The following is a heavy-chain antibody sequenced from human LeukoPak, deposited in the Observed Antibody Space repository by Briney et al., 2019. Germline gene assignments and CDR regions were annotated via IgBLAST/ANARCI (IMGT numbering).Heavy chain of an antibody. CDR3: ARGGSHCNRNSCHWFDL. CDR2: INHSGTT. Sequence: SETLSLTCAVYGGSFSAYFWSWIRQPPGKGLEWIGEINHSGTTNYNPSLKSRVTISVDTSKNQFSVNLRSVTAADTAVYYCARGGSHCNRNSCHWFDLWGQGTLVAVSS. V-gene: IGHV4-34*01. D-gene: IGHD2-2*01. CDR1: GGSFSAYF. J-gene: IGHJ5*02.